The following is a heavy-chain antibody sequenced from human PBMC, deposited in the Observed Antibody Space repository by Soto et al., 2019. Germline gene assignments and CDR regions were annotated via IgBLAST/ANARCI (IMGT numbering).Heavy chain of an antibody. CDR1: GFTFGDYA. V-gene: IGHV3-49*03. J-gene: IGHJ3*02. D-gene: IGHD2-15*01. CDR3: TSPDIVVVVAAISGDDAFDI. CDR2: IRSKAYGGTT. Sequence: GGSLRLSCTASGFTFGDYAMSWFRQAPGKGLEWVGFIRSKAYGGTTEYAASVKGRFTISRDDSKSIAYLQMNSLKTEDTAVYYCTSPDIVVVVAAISGDDAFDIWGQGTMVTVS.